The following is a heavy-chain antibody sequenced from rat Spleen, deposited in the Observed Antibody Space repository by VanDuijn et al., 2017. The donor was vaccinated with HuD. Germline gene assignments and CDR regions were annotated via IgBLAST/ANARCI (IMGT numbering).Heavy chain of an antibody. CDR1: GFTFNNYW. CDR3: AKDLDYGPDY. J-gene: IGHJ2*01. Sequence: EVQLVESGGGLVQPGRSLKLSCVASGFTFNNYWMYWIRQAPGKGLEWVSSISTDGGSTYYPDSVKGRFTISRDNAENTVYLQMNSLRSEDTATYYCAKDLDYGPDYWGQGVMVTVSS. CDR2: ISTDGGST. D-gene: IGHD1-11*01. V-gene: IGHV5-58*01.